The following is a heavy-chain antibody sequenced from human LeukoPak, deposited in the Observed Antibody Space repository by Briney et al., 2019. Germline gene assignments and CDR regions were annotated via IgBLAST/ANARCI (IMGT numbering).Heavy chain of an antibody. J-gene: IGHJ4*02. Sequence: GGSLRLSCAASGFTFSSYSMNWVRQAPGKGLEWVSSISSSSSYIYYADSVKGRFTISRDNAKNSLYLQMNSLRAEDTAVYYCARAGGVLRYFDWPLRGEDFDYWGQGTLVTVSS. CDR3: ARAGGVLRYFDWPLRGEDFDY. CDR1: GFTFSSYS. D-gene: IGHD3-9*01. CDR2: ISSSSSYI. V-gene: IGHV3-21*01.